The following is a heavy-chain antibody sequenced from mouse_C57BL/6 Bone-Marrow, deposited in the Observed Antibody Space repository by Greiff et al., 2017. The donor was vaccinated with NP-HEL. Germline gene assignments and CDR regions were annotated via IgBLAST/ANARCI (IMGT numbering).Heavy chain of an antibody. CDR2: ISYDGSN. Sequence: DVQLQESGPGLVKPSQSLSLTCSVTGYSITSGYYWNWIRQFPGNKLEWMGYISYDGSNNYNPSLKNRISITRDTSKNQFFLKLNSVTTEDTATYYCASEDFDYWGQGTTLTVSS. J-gene: IGHJ2*01. CDR1: GYSITSGYY. CDR3: ASEDFDY. V-gene: IGHV3-6*01.